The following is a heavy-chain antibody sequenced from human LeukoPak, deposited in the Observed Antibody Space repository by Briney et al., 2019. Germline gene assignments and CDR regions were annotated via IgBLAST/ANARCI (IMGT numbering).Heavy chain of an antibody. CDR1: GFTFSSYG. Sequence: GGSLRLSCAASGFTFSSYGMHWVRQAPGKGPEWVAFIRYDGSNKYYADSVKGRFTISRDNSKNTVYLQMNSLRAEDTAVYYCAKVLAVTSYGAKSIFDHWGQGTLVTVSS. CDR3: AKVLAVTSYGAKSIFDH. CDR2: IRYDGSNK. D-gene: IGHD4-23*01. V-gene: IGHV3-30*02. J-gene: IGHJ4*02.